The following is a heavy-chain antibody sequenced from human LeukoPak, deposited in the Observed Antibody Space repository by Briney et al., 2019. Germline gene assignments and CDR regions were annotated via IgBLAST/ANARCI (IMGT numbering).Heavy chain of an antibody. CDR1: GFTFSSYS. CDR2: ISSSSSYI. D-gene: IGHD2-2*02. V-gene: IGHV3-21*01. J-gene: IGHJ6*04. CDR3: ARGPYCSSTSCYKYYYGMDV. Sequence: GGSLRLSCAASGFTFSSYSMNWVRQAPGKGLEWVSSISSSSSYIYYADSVKGRFTISRDNAKDSLYLQMNSLRAEDTAVYYCARGPYCSSTSCYKYYYGMDVWGKGTTVTVSS.